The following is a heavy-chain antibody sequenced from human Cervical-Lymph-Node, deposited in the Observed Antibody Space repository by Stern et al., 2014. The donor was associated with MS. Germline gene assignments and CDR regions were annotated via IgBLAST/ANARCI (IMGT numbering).Heavy chain of an antibody. V-gene: IGHV1-69*01. CDR2: IIPIFGTT. J-gene: IGHJ6*02. CDR3: ARGALATLSYYYGMDV. D-gene: IGHD2/OR15-2a*01. CDR1: GGTFGSYT. Sequence: QVQLVQSGAEVKKPGSSVKVSCKASGGTFGSYTISWVRQAPGQGLDWMGGIIPIFGTTDYAQKFQGRVTITADESTRTAYMELSSLRSEDTAVYYCARGALATLSYYYGMDVWGQGTTVTVSS.